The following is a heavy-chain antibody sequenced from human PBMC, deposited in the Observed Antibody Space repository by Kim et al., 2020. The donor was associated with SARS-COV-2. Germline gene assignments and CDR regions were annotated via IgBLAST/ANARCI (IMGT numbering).Heavy chain of an antibody. CDR1: RFTFPTYH. CDR2: ISFSGTYI. V-gene: IGHV3-21*01. Sequence: GGSLRLSCAASRFTFPTYHMNWVRQAPGKGLEWVSSISFSGTYIYYADSVRGRFTISRDNAKDSLSLQMNRLRAEDTGVYYGARFDGYGLDVWGQGTTV. J-gene: IGHJ6*02. CDR3: ARFDGYGLDV. D-gene: IGHD3-9*01.